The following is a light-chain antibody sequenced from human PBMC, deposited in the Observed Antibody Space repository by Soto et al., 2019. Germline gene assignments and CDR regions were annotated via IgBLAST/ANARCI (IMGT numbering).Light chain of an antibody. V-gene: IGKV3-15*01. CDR2: DAS. Sequence: EVLMTQSPATLSVSPGERATLSCRASQSVSGKLAWYQQKPGQAPRLLIYDASTRATGIPARFSGSGSGTEFTLTISSLQPDDFATYYCQQYNSYSPTFGQGTKVDI. J-gene: IGKJ1*01. CDR1: QSVSGK. CDR3: QQYNSYSPT.